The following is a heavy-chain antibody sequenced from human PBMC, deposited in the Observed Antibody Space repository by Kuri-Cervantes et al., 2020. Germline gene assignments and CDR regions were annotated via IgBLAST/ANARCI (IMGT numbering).Heavy chain of an antibody. J-gene: IGHJ4*02. CDR1: GFTFSSYA. V-gene: IGHV3-33*08. CDR2: IWYDGSNK. Sequence: GGSLRLSCAASGFTFSSYAMSWVRQAPGKGLEWVAVIWYDGSNKYYADSVKGRFTISRDNSKNTLYLQMNSLRAEDTAVHYCAREKSDTAMVTYQDYWGQGTLVTVSS. CDR3: AREKSDTAMVTYQDY. D-gene: IGHD5-18*01.